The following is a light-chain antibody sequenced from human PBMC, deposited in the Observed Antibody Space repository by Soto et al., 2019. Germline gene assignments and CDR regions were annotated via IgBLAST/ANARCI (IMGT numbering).Light chain of an antibody. Sequence: QSVLTQPPSLSGAPGQRVTISCTGSRSNIGAGYDVHWYQHLPGTAPKVLIFDNSNRPSGVPDRFSGYKSGTSASLAITGLEAEDEAVYYCHSYDVSLRAPAFGGGTKVTVL. J-gene: IGLJ2*01. V-gene: IGLV1-40*01. CDR1: RSNIGAGYD. CDR3: HSYDVSLRAPA. CDR2: DNS.